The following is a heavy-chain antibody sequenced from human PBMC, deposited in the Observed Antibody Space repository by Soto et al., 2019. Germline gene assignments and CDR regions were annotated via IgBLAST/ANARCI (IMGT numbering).Heavy chain of an antibody. V-gene: IGHV6-1*01. D-gene: IGHD3-3*01. Sequence: SQTISLTCAISGDSVSSNSAAWNWIRQSPSRGLEWLGRTYYRSKWYNDYAVSVKSRITINPDTSKNQFSLQLNSVTPEDTAVYYCARERSGFWSGYSNNWFDPWGQGTLVTVSS. CDR2: TYYRSKWYN. CDR1: GDSVSSNSAA. CDR3: ARERSGFWSGYSNNWFDP. J-gene: IGHJ5*02.